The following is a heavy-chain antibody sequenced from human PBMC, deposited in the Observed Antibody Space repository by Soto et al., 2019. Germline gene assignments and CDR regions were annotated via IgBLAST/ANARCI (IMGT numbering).Heavy chain of an antibody. V-gene: IGHV1-58*01. CDR2: IVVGNGNT. J-gene: IGHJ6*02. CDR1: GFSFGDSA. Sequence: ELVQSGPEAREPGTSVKVSCRASGFSFGDSAVQWVRQGRGQRLEWIGWIVVGNGNTNYAPRFEGRVNLTRDASTSTSPMELTSLSSDDTAVYFCAVTDLPCRPLNEPTENGMDVWGQGTTVTVSS. CDR3: AVTDLPCRPLNEPTENGMDV. D-gene: IGHD2-15*01.